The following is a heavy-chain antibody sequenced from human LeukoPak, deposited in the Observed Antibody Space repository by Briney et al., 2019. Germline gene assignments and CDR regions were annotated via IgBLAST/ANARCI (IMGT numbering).Heavy chain of an antibody. D-gene: IGHD5-18*01. CDR2: IYYSGST. CDR3: ARRVWGAAMVNY. J-gene: IGHJ4*02. CDR1: GGSFSSYY. V-gene: IGHV4-39*01. Sequence: KTSETLSLTCAVYGGSFSSYYWGWIRQPPGKGLEWIGSIYYSGSTYYNPSLKSRVTISVGTSKNQFSLKLSSVTAADTAVYYCARRVWGAAMVNYWGQGTLVTVSS.